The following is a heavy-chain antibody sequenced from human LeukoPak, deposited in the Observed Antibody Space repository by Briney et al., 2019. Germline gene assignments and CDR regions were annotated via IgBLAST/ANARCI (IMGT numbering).Heavy chain of an antibody. D-gene: IGHD2-2*01. J-gene: IGHJ6*03. Sequence: GGSLRLSCAATGFTFRKHWMSWVRQTVGKGLECAAKIREDGNEKHYVDSVKGRFTISRDNAKNSLFLQMNNLRVDDTAVYYCARTDSTDSYYYYYYMDVWGKGTTVTISS. CDR2: IREDGNEK. CDR1: GFTFRKHW. CDR3: ARTDSTDSYYYYYYMDV. V-gene: IGHV3-7*01.